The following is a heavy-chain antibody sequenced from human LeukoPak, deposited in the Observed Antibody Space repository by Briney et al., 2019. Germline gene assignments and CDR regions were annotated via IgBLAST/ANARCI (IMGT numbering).Heavy chain of an antibody. CDR1: GFSLSTSGMG. J-gene: IGHJ4*02. CDR2: IDWDEDK. D-gene: IGHD5-18*01. CDR3: ARVRGYIYGPSFD. Sequence: SGPTLVNPTQTLTLTFTFSGFSLSTSGMGVSLIRQPPGKALEWLALIDWDEDKYYGTSLKTRLTISKDPSKTQVVLTMTNMDPVDTATYYCARVRGYIYGPSFDWGQGTLVTVSS. V-gene: IGHV2-70*01.